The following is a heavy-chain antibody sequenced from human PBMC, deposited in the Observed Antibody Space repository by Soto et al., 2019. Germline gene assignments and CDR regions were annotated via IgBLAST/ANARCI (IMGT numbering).Heavy chain of an antibody. J-gene: IGHJ4*02. CDR1: GFTFSNYA. Sequence: GGSLRLSCAASGFTFSNYALHWVRQAPGRGLEWVALISFDGNNNYYANSVKGRFSISRDNSKNTLYLQMNSLRAEDTAVYYCGRCTGTSCHLGADFWGQGTLVTVSS. D-gene: IGHD2-2*01. CDR3: GRCTGTSCHLGADF. V-gene: IGHV3-30-3*01. CDR2: ISFDGNNN.